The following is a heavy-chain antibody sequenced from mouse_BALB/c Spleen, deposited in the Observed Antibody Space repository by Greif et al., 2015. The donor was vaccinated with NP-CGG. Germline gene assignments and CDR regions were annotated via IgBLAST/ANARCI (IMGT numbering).Heavy chain of an antibody. D-gene: IGHD2-14*01. CDR1: GYTFTEYI. CDR2: FYPGSGSI. Sequence: VHLVESGAELVKPGASVKLSCKASGYTFTEYIIHWVKQRSGQGLEWIGWFYPGSGSIKYNEKFKDKATLTADKSSSTVYMELSRLTSEDSAVYFCARHEDRYDDEDAMDYWGQGTSVTVSS. CDR3: ARHEDRYDDEDAMDY. J-gene: IGHJ4*01. V-gene: IGHV1-62-2*01.